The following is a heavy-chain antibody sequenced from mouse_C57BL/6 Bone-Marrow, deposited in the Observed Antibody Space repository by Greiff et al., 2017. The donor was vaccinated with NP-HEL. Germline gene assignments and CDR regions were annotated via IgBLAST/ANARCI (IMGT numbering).Heavy chain of an antibody. D-gene: IGHD1-1*01. J-gene: IGHJ2*01. V-gene: IGHV14-4*01. CDR2: IDPENGDT. CDR3: TTFYYYGSSYYFDY. Sequence: EVQLQQSGAELVRPGASVKLSCTASGFNIKDDYMHWVKQRPEQGLEWIGWIDPENGDTESASKFQGKATITADTSSNTAYLQLSSLTSEDTAVYYCTTFYYYGSSYYFDYWGQGTTLTVSS. CDR1: GFNIKDDY.